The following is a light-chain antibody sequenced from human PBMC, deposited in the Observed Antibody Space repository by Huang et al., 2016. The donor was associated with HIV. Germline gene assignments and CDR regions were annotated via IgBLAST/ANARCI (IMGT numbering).Light chain of an antibody. CDR2: DAS. CDR3: QLRT. Sequence: EIVLTQSLATLSLSPGERATLSCRASQSVSSYLAWYQQKPGQAPRLLIYDASNRATGIPARFSGSGSGTDFTLTIDSLEPEDFALYYCQLRTFGQGTKLEIK. J-gene: IGKJ2*01. V-gene: IGKV3-11*01. CDR1: QSVSSY.